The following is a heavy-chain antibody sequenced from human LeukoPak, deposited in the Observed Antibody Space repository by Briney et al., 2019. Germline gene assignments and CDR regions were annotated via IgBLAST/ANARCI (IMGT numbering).Heavy chain of an antibody. Sequence: PSQTLSLTCTVSGGSINNGGYYWSWIRQHPGKGLEWIGYIYYSGSSYYNPSLRSRVIISVDTSKNHFSLKLSSVTAADTAVYYCARQYSGSWGAFDYWGQGTLVTVSS. CDR2: IYYSGSS. V-gene: IGHV4-31*03. D-gene: IGHD1-26*01. J-gene: IGHJ4*02. CDR1: GGSINNGGYY. CDR3: ARQYSGSWGAFDY.